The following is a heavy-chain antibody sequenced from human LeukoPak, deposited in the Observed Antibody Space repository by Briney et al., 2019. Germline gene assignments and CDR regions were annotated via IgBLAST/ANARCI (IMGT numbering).Heavy chain of an antibody. V-gene: IGHV3-66*01. CDR2: ISTGGII. Sequence: GGSLRLSCAASGFTVSTNYMSWVRQAPGKKLEWVSLISTGGIIHYADSVKGRFTISRDNSKNTLYLQMNSLRVEDTAVYYCARGDGFMIEDWGLGALVTVSS. D-gene: IGHD3-16*01. CDR3: ARGDGFMIED. J-gene: IGHJ4*02. CDR1: GFTVSTNY.